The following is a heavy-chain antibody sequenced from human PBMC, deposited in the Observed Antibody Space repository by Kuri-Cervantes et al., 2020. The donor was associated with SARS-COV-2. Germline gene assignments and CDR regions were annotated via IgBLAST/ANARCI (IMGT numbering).Heavy chain of an antibody. CDR2: IKQDGSEK. Sequence: GGSLRLSCAASGFSFRIYGMSWVRQAPGKGLEWVANIKQDGSEKYYVDSVKGRFTISRDNAKNSLYLQMNSLRAEDTAVYYCTRDQTGVLLYFGDTNFDYWGQGTLVTVSS. V-gene: IGHV3-7*01. J-gene: IGHJ4*02. D-gene: IGHD3-10*01. CDR3: TRDQTGVLLYFGDTNFDY. CDR1: GFSFRIYG.